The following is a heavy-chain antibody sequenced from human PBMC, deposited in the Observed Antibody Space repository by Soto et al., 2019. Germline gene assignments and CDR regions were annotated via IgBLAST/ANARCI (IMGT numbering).Heavy chain of an antibody. CDR2: IYYSGST. V-gene: IGHV4-31*03. CDR3: AKLPRADYGGIFDP. Sequence: PSQTLSLPCTVSGGSSGSGGYYWSWIRQHPGKGLEWIGYIYYSGSTYYNPSLKSRVTISVDTSKNQFSLKLSSVTAADTAVYYCAKLPRADYGGIFDPWGQRTLVTVSS. CDR1: GGSSGSGGYY. D-gene: IGHD4-17*01. J-gene: IGHJ5*02.